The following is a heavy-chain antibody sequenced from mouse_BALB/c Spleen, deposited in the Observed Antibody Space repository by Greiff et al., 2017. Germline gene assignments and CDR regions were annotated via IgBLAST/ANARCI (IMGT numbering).Heavy chain of an antibody. CDR2: IDPENGDT. J-gene: IGHJ4*01. CDR3: NVYYRYDGPPMDY. Sequence: EVQLQQSGAELVRSGASVKLSCTASGFNIKDYYMHWVKQRPEQGLEWIGWIDPENGDTEYAPKFQGKATMTADTSSNTAYLQLSSLTSEDTAVYYCNVYYRYDGPPMDYWGQGTSVTVSS. V-gene: IGHV14-4*02. CDR1: GFNIKDYY. D-gene: IGHD2-14*01.